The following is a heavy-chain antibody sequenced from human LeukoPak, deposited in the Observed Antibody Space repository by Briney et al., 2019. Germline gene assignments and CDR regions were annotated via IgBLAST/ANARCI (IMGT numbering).Heavy chain of an antibody. V-gene: IGHV3-23*01. D-gene: IGHD5-24*01. CDR3: AKDVEMATIFDY. Sequence: GGSLRLSCAASGFTFSSYAMSWVRQAPGRGLEWVSAISGSGGSTYYADSVKGRFTISRDNSKNTLYLQMNSLRAEDTAVYYCAKDVEMATIFDYWGQGTLVTVSS. J-gene: IGHJ4*02. CDR1: GFTFSSYA. CDR2: ISGSGGST.